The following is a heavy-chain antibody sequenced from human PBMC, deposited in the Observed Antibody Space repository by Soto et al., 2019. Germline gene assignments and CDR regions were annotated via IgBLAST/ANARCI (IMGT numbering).Heavy chain of an antibody. CDR1: GYTFTSYD. CDR3: ARARDPFYGSGSYAWFDP. CDR2: INAGNGNT. J-gene: IGHJ5*02. D-gene: IGHD3-10*01. Sequence: GASVKVSCKASGYTFTSYDMHWVRQAPGQRLEWMGWINAGNGNTKYSQKFQGRVTITRDTSASTAYMELSSLRSEDTAVYYCARARDPFYGSGSYAWFDPWGQGTLVTVSS. V-gene: IGHV1-3*01.